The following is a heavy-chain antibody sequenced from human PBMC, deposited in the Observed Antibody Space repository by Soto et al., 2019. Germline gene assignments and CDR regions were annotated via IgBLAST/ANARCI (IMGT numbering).Heavy chain of an antibody. CDR2: ISAGGGTT. CDR3: AKVRSEFAWLSEIDYFDY. J-gene: IGHJ4*02. V-gene: IGHV3-23*01. CDR1: GFAFDING. D-gene: IGHD5-12*01. Sequence: EVQLLDSGGGLVQPGGSLRLSCAASGFAFDINGMTWVRQVPGKGLEWVSAISAGGGTTYYADPVKGRFTLSRDKSKNMLYLQMNSLRAVDTAVYYCAKVRSEFAWLSEIDYFDYWGQGTPVTVSS.